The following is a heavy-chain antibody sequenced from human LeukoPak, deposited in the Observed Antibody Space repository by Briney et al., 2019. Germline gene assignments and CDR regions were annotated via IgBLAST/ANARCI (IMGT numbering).Heavy chain of an antibody. CDR1: GFTFSSYW. D-gene: IGHD3-3*01. V-gene: IGHV3-7*01. J-gene: IGHJ4*02. CDR2: IKQDGSEK. Sequence: GGSLRLSCAASGFTFSSYWMSWVRQASGKGLEWVANIKQDGSEKYYVDSVKGRFTISRDNAKNSLYLQMNSLRAEDTAVYYCARGPRYYDFWSGYYFDYWGQGTLVTVSS. CDR3: ARGPRYYDFWSGYYFDY.